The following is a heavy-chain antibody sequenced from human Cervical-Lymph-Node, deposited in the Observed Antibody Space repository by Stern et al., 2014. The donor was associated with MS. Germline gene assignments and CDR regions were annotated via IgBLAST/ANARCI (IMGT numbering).Heavy chain of an antibody. Sequence: QVQLVESGGGVVQPGRSLRLSCAASGFTFSSYGMHWVRQAPGKGLEWVAVISYDGSNKYYADSVKGRVTISRDNSKNTLYLQMNSLRAEDTAVYYCAKERHGDYVFYYGMDVWGQGTTVTVSS. J-gene: IGHJ6*02. V-gene: IGHV3-30*18. CDR1: GFTFSSYG. D-gene: IGHD4-17*01. CDR2: ISYDGSNK. CDR3: AKERHGDYVFYYGMDV.